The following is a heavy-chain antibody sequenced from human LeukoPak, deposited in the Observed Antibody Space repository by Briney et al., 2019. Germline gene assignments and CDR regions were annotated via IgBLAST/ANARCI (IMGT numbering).Heavy chain of an antibody. Sequence: GGAPRLPCGASGFTFSRYAMHWGRPAPGKGGGGGAVISYDGSNKYYADSVKGRFTISRDNSKNTLYLQMNSLRAEDTAVYYCARNNQYQLLWAFDIWGQGTMVTVSS. D-gene: IGHD2-2*01. J-gene: IGHJ3*02. CDR2: ISYDGSNK. V-gene: IGHV3-30-3*01. CDR1: GFTFSRYA. CDR3: ARNNQYQLLWAFDI.